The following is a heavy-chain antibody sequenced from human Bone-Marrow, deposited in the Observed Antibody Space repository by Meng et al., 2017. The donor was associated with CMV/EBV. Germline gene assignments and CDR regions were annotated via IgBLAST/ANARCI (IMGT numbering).Heavy chain of an antibody. J-gene: IGHJ4*02. Sequence: SVKVSCKASGYPFTSYGISWVRQAPGQGLEWMGGIIPILGIANYAQKFQGRVTITTDESTSTAYMELSSLRSEDTAVYYCARGVYYDFWRGYYTSPFDYWGQGTLVTVSS. D-gene: IGHD3-3*01. CDR2: IIPILGIA. CDR3: ARGVYYDFWRGYYTSPFDY. CDR1: GYPFTSYG. V-gene: IGHV1-69*10.